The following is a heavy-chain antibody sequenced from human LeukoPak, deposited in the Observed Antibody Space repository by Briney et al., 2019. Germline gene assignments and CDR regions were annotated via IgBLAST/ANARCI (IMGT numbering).Heavy chain of an antibody. J-gene: IGHJ4*02. D-gene: IGHD1-1*01. Sequence: PGGSLKLSCAASGFTFSAYEMHWVRQAPGKGLEWVSFISTSGSTTYYADSVKGRFTISRDNPRNTLYLQMNSLRAEDTAVYSCARDGPAYSFDYRGQGTLVTVSS. CDR2: ISTSGSTT. CDR3: ARDGPAYSFDY. CDR1: GFTFSAYE. V-gene: IGHV3-48*03.